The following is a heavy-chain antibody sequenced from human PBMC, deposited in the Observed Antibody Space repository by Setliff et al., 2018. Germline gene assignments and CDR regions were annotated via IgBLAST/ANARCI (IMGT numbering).Heavy chain of an antibody. Sequence: GASVKVSCKASGYIFNSYGIAWVRQALGQGLEWMGWISPYNGKTNHAQNLQGRVAMTTDTSTSTAYMELRSLRSDDTAVYYCARGRDPAYYYDSGGYYWDYWGQGTLVTVSS. J-gene: IGHJ4*02. D-gene: IGHD3-22*01. CDR3: ARGRDPAYYYDSGGYYWDY. CDR2: ISPYNGKT. CDR1: GYIFNSYG. V-gene: IGHV1-18*01.